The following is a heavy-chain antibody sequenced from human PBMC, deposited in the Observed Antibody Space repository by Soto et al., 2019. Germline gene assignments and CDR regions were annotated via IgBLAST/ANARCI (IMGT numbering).Heavy chain of an antibody. V-gene: IGHV3-11*01. D-gene: IGHD6-25*01. Sequence: QVQLVESGGGLVKPGGSLRLSCAASGFTFSDYYMSWIRQAPGKGLEWVSYISSSGSTIYYADSVKGRFTISRDNAKNSLYLQMDSLRGEDTAVCYCASGVGQRALDLYYYYYGMDVWGQGTTVTVSS. CDR2: ISSSGSTI. J-gene: IGHJ6*02. CDR1: GFTFSDYY. CDR3: ASGVGQRALDLYYYYYGMDV.